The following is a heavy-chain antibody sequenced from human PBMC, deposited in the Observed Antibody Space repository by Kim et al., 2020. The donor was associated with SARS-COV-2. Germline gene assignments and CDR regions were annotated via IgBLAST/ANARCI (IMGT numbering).Heavy chain of an antibody. CDR2: IKSKTDGGTT. CDR3: TTDWPEDYYDSSGYYYYYY. D-gene: IGHD3-22*01. V-gene: IGHV3-15*01. Sequence: GGSLRLSCAASGFTFSNAWMSWVRQAPGKGLEWVGRIKSKTDGGTTDYAAPVKGRFTISRDDSKNTLYLQMNSLKTEDTAVYYCTTDWPEDYYDSSGYYYYYYWGQGTLVTVSS. CDR1: GFTFSNAW. J-gene: IGHJ4*02.